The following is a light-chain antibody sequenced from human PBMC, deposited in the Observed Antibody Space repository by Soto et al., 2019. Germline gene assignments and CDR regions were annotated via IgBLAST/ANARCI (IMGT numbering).Light chain of an antibody. CDR3: QQYGSSPRRT. Sequence: EIVLTQSPGTLSLSPGERATLSCRASQSVSSNYLAWYQQKPGQAPRLVIFGASSRVTGIPDRFSGSGSGTDFTLTISRLEPEDFAVYYCQQYGSSPRRTFGGGTKVEL. J-gene: IGKJ4*01. V-gene: IGKV3-20*01. CDR1: QSVSSNY. CDR2: GAS.